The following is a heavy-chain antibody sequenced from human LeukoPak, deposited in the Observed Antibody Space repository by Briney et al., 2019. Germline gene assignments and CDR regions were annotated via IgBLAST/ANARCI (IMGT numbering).Heavy chain of an antibody. CDR3: ARDKYYYDSSGLWGY. CDR1: GFTFSDYY. CDR2: ISSSGSTI. V-gene: IGHV3-11*04. J-gene: IGHJ4*02. D-gene: IGHD3-22*01. Sequence: PGGSLRLSCAASGFTFSDYYMSWIRQAPGKGLEWVSYISSSGSTIYYADTVKGRFTISRDNAKNSLYLQMNSLRAEDTAVYYCARDKYYYDSSGLWGYWGQGTLVTVSS.